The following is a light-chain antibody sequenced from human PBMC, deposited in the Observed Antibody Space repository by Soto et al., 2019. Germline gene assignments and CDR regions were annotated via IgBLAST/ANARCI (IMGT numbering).Light chain of an antibody. V-gene: IGLV2-14*03. CDR3: SSYASNRDVL. CDR1: SSDVGGYNY. J-gene: IGLJ2*01. Sequence: QSVLTQPASVSGSPGQSITISCTGTSSDVGGYNYVSWYQHHPGQAPKLMIYDVSNRPSGVSNRFSGSKSGNTASLTISGLRGEDEADYFCSSYASNRDVLFGGGTKLTVL. CDR2: DVS.